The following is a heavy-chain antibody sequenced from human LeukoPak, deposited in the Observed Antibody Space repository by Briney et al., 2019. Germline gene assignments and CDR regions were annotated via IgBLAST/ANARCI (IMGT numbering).Heavy chain of an antibody. CDR1: GGSISSGGYS. V-gene: IGHV4-30-2*01. CDR3: ARGPSGDSYYYYYGMDV. Sequence: PSQTLSLTCAVSGGSISSGGYSWSWIRQPPGKGLEWIGYIYHSGSTYYNPSLKSRVTISVDRSKNQFSLKLSSVTAADTAVYYCARGPSGDSYYYYYGMDVWGQGTTVTVPS. J-gene: IGHJ6*02. CDR2: IYHSGST. D-gene: IGHD3-10*01.